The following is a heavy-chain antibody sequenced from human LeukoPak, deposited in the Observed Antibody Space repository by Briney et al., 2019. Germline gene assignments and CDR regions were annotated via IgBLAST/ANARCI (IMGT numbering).Heavy chain of an antibody. CDR1: GFTFSSYG. D-gene: IGHD6-13*01. V-gene: IGHV3-30*03. Sequence: GGSLRLSCAASGFTFSSYGMHWVRQAPGKGLEWVAVISYDGSNKYYADSVKGRFTISRDNAKNSLYLQMNSLRAEDTAVYYCARDTLIAAARTFDIWGQGTMVTASS. J-gene: IGHJ3*02. CDR3: ARDTLIAAARTFDI. CDR2: ISYDGSNK.